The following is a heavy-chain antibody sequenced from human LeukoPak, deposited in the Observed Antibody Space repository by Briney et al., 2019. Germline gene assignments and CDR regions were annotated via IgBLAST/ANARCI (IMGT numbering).Heavy chain of an antibody. D-gene: IGHD5-24*01. V-gene: IGHV3-74*01. CDR2: TNSDGSSR. Sequence: PGGSLRLSCAVSGFTFSGHWMFWVRQAPGKGLEWVSSTNSDGSSRGYTDSVKGRFTVSRDNAKNTLYLQMNSLRGEDTAVYYCARARWYSCGYWGQGTLVTVSS. J-gene: IGHJ4*02. CDR3: ARARWYSCGY. CDR1: GFTFSGHW.